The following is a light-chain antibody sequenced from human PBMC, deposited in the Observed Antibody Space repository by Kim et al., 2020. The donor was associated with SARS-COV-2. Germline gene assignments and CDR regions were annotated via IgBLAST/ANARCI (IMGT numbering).Light chain of an antibody. CDR2: AAS. Sequence: SVGDRVTITCRASQSISRYLNWYQHEPGKVPKLLIYAASNLQSGVPSRFSGSASGTDFTLTISSLQREDFATYYCQQSYSDPYSFGQGTKLEI. J-gene: IGKJ2*03. CDR1: QSISRY. CDR3: QQSYSDPYS. V-gene: IGKV1-39*01.